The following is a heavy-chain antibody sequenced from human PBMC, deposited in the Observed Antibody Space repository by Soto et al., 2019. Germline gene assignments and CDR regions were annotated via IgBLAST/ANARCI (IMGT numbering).Heavy chain of an antibody. CDR3: ARGDRGGFDL. Sequence: EVQLVESGGGLVQPGESLRLSCAASGCTFDYCWMHWVRQAPGKGLVWVSRVHSDGTTTTYADSAKGRFTISRDNARTTVSLKMSSLRAEDTAIYYCARGDRGGFDLWGNGTVVTVSS. CDR2: VHSDGTTT. J-gene: IGHJ3*01. V-gene: IGHV3-74*01. D-gene: IGHD3-10*01. CDR1: GCTFDYCW.